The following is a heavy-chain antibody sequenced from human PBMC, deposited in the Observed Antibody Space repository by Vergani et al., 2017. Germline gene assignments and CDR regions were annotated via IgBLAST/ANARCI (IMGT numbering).Heavy chain of an antibody. V-gene: IGHV3-21*01. Sequence: VQLVESGGGVVQPGRSLRLSCAASGFTFSSYSMNWVRQAPGKGLEWVSSISSSSSYIYYADSVKGRFTISRDNAKNSLYLQMNSLRAEDTAVYYCAREEYSSSSRSCVDVWGQGTTVTVSS. CDR1: GFTFSSYS. J-gene: IGHJ6*02. D-gene: IGHD6-6*01. CDR3: AREEYSSSSRSCVDV. CDR2: ISSSSSYI.